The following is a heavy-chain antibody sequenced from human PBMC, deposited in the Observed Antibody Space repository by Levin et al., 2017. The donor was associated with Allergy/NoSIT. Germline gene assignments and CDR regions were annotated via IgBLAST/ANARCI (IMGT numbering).Heavy chain of an antibody. CDR1: GFTFSSYG. V-gene: IGHV3-30*18. J-gene: IGHJ6*03. CDR3: AKDPPPYYYYYMDV. CDR2: ISYDGSNK. Sequence: GGSLRLSCAASGFTFSSYGMHWVRQAPGKGLEWVAVISYDGSNKYYADSVKGRFTISRDNSKNTLYLQMNSLRAEDTAVYYCAKDPPPYYYYYMDVWGKGTTVTVS.